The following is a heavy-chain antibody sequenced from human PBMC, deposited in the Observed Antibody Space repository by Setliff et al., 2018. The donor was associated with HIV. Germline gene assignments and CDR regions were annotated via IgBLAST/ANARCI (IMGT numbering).Heavy chain of an antibody. D-gene: IGHD2-15*01. CDR2: IRVYNGHT. CDR3: ARGPAPLHTPDF. V-gene: IGHV1-18*01. CDR1: GYTFIGYG. Sequence: ASVKVSCKASGYTFIGYGINWVRQAPGQGLEWMGWIRVYNGHTTYGQKFQGRVTMTTDTSTNTAYMELRNLTSDDTAIYFCARGPAPLHTPDFWGQGTLVTSPQ. J-gene: IGHJ4*02.